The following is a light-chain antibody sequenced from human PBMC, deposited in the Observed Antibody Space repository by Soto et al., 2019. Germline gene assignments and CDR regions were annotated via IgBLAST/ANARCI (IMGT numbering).Light chain of an antibody. CDR3: AAWDDRLRGYV. CDR2: YSN. V-gene: IGLV1-47*01. CDR1: TSNIGTNA. J-gene: IGLJ1*01. Sequence: QSVLTQSASASGTPGQRVTISCSGGTSNIGTNAVYWFQLLPGTAPKLLIYYSNHRPSGISDRFSGSKSGTSASLAISGLRPEDEADYYCAAWDDRLRGYVFATGTKVTAL.